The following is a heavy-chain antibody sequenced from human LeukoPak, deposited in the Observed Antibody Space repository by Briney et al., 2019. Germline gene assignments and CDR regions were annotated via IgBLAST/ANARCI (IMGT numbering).Heavy chain of an antibody. D-gene: IGHD1-1*01. CDR3: TGDETGIDY. V-gene: IGHV3-20*04. CDR1: GFIFDDFG. CDR2: INWNGDIT. J-gene: IGHJ4*02. Sequence: GGSLRLSCAASGFIFDDFGMTWVRQAPGKGLEWVSSINWNGDITPYADSVKGRFTISRDNAKNALYLQMNSLRPEDTALYFCTGDETGIDYWGQGTLVTVSS.